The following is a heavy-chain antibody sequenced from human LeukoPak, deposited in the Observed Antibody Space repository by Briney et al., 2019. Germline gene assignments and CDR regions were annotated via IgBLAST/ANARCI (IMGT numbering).Heavy chain of an antibody. J-gene: IGHJ4*02. V-gene: IGHV3-33*03. Sequence: PGGSLRLSCAASGFLVSSCDRHCLRQAPGKGLEWVGVTWSNGNNKYYADSVKGRFTTSRDNSKNTLYLQMDSLRAEDTAVYYCTKAPGTYAIGYWAKRPLVTVSS. CDR3: TKAPGTYAIGY. CDR1: GFLVSSCD. CDR2: TWSNGNNK. D-gene: IGHD2-8*01.